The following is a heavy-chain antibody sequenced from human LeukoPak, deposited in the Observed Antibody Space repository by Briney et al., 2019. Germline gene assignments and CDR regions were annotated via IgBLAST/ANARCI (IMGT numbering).Heavy chain of an antibody. CDR2: IIPILGIA. Sequence: GASVKVSCKASGGTFSSYAISWVRQAPGQGLEWMGRIIPILGIANYAQKFQGRVTITADKSTSTAYMELSSLRSEDTAVYYCARDSGHSGYDWFDPWGQGTLVTVSS. J-gene: IGHJ5*02. CDR1: GGTFSSYA. D-gene: IGHD5-12*01. CDR3: ARDSGHSGYDWFDP. V-gene: IGHV1-69*04.